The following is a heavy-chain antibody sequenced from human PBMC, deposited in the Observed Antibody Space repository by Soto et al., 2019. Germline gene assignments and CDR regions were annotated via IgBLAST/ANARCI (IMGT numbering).Heavy chain of an antibody. J-gene: IGHJ2*01. Sequence: QVQLVQSGAEVKKPGSSVKVSCKASGGTFSSYTISWVRQAPGQGLEWMGRIIPILGIANYAQKFQGRVTIAADKSTCTAYRELSSLRSEDTAVYYCARGPTKTITMIVPGLWYFDLWGRGTLVTVSS. D-gene: IGHD3-22*01. CDR2: IIPILGIA. CDR1: GGTFSSYT. CDR3: ARGPTKTITMIVPGLWYFDL. V-gene: IGHV1-69*02.